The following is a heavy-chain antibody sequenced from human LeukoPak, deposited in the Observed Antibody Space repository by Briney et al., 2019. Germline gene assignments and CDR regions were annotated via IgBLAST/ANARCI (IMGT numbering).Heavy chain of an antibody. Sequence: GGSLRLSCAASGFTFNSYGMSWVRQAPGKGLEWVSGISGSGGSTYYADSVKGRFTISRDNSKNTLYLQMNNLRVEDTAVYYCAILSVPGDYFDYWGQGTLVTVSS. CDR1: GFTFNSYG. CDR3: AILSVPGDYFDY. CDR2: ISGSGGST. D-gene: IGHD3-10*02. J-gene: IGHJ4*02. V-gene: IGHV3-23*01.